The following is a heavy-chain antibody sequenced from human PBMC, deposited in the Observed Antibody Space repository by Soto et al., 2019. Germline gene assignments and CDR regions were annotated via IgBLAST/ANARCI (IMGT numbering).Heavy chain of an antibody. CDR1: GGSFSGYY. D-gene: IGHD3-9*01. CDR3: GGLPRFDAYYYYMDV. V-gene: IGHV4-34*01. Sequence: PSETLSLTCAVYGGSFSGYYWSWIRQPPGKRLEWIGEINHSGSTNYNPSLKSRVTISVDTSKNQFSLKLSSVTAADTAVYYCGGLPRFDAYYYYMDVWGKGTTVTVSS. CDR2: INHSGST. J-gene: IGHJ6*03.